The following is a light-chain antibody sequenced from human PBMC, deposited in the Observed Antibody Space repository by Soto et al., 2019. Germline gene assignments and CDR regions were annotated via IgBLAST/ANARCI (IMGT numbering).Light chain of an antibody. CDR1: QSVSNTY. CDR3: QQYGSSGT. CDR2: GAS. J-gene: IGKJ1*01. Sequence: EIVLTQSPGTLSLSPGERATLSCRASQSVSNTYLAWYQQKPGQAPRLLIYGASNRATGIPDRFSGSGSGTNFTLSISRLEPEDFAVYYGQQYGSSGTFGQGTKVEIK. V-gene: IGKV3-20*01.